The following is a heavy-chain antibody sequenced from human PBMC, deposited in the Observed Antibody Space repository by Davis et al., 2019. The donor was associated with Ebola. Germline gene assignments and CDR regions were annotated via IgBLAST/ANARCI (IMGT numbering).Heavy chain of an antibody. CDR2: ISSTGNTI. V-gene: IGHV3-48*03. CDR1: GFTFSSYE. D-gene: IGHD5-18*01. CDR3: AREGYSGGSFFFDY. Sequence: PGGSLRLSCAASGFTFSSYEMNWVRQAPGKGLEWVSYISSTGNTIYYVDSVKGRFTVSRDNAKDSLYLQMNSLRAEDTAVYYCAREGYSGGSFFFDYWGQGTLATVSS. J-gene: IGHJ4*02.